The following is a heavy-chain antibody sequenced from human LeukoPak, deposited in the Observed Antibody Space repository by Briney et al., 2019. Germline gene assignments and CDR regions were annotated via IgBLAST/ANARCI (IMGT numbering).Heavy chain of an antibody. J-gene: IGHJ3*02. D-gene: IGHD3-22*01. CDR3: ARVVSAYYYDSSGYKGAFDI. CDR1: GYTFTGYY. CDR2: INPNSGGT. V-gene: IGHV1-2*02. Sequence: ASVKVSCKASGYTFTGYYMHWVRQAPGQGLEWMGWINPNSGGTNYAQKFQGRVTMTRDTSISTAYMELSRLRSDDTAVYYCARVVSAYYYDSSGYKGAFDIWGQGTMVTVSS.